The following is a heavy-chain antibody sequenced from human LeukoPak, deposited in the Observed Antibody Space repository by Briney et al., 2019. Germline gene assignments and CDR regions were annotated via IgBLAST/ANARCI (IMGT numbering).Heavy chain of an antibody. CDR2: IYTSGST. CDR1: GGSISSYY. J-gene: IGHJ4*02. CDR3: ALISYSSSSSIDY. D-gene: IGHD6-6*01. V-gene: IGHV4-4*09. Sequence: SETLSLTCTVSGGSISSYYWSWIRQPPGKGLEWIGYIYTSGSTNYNPSLKSRVTMSVDTSKNQFSLKLSSVTAADTAVYYCALISYSSSSSIDYWCQGTLVTVSS.